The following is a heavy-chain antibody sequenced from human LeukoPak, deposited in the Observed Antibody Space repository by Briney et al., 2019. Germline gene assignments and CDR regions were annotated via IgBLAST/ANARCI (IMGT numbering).Heavy chain of an antibody. CDR3: ARGFSSGWGLDF. D-gene: IGHD6-19*01. V-gene: IGHV3-23*01. CDR1: GFTFSTYV. CDR2: IWGSGSNT. Sequence: GGFLRLSCAASGFTFSTYVMSWVRQALGKGLGWVSGIWGSGSNTYYANSVKGRFTISRDNSKHTLYLQRNTLRAEDTAVYYCARGFSSGWGLDFWGQGTLVTVSS. J-gene: IGHJ4*02.